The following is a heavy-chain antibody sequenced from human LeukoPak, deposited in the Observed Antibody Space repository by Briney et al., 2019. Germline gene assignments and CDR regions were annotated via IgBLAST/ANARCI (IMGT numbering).Heavy chain of an antibody. Sequence: NSSETLSLTCTVSSASIRSSNYYWGWIRQPPGKGLEWIGSIYYNGNTYYNPSLKSRVTISVDTSKNQFSLKLSSVTAADTAVYYCARVVGATGAYYFDYWGQGTLVTVSS. J-gene: IGHJ4*02. CDR2: IYYNGNT. CDR1: SASIRSSNYY. D-gene: IGHD1-26*01. CDR3: ARVVGATGAYYFDY. V-gene: IGHV4-39*07.